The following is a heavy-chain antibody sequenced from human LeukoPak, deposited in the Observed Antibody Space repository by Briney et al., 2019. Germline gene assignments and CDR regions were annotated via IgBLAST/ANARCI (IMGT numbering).Heavy chain of an antibody. V-gene: IGHV3-23*01. Sequence: GGSLRLSCAAPGFTFSNYAMSWVRQAPGKGLVWVSVISGSGGTTYYADSLKGRFTISRDNSKNTLYLQMSSLRAEDTAVYYCAKECSGSYYSFDYWGQGTLVTVSS. CDR1: GFTFSNYA. J-gene: IGHJ4*02. CDR2: ISGSGGTT. D-gene: IGHD1-26*01. CDR3: AKECSGSYYSFDY.